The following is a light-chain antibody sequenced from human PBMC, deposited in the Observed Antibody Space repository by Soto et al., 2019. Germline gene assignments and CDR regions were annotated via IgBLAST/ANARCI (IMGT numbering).Light chain of an antibody. J-gene: IGKJ1*01. Sequence: DIQMTQSPSTLSASVGDRVIITCRASRSVGNRLAWYQQKPGKAPKVLIFDGSTLRSGVPSRFSGSGSGTEFSLPITSLQPDDFATYYCQQCSNGPARFSQGTKVEVK. CDR3: QQCSNGPAR. CDR1: RSVGNR. V-gene: IGKV1-5*01. CDR2: DGS.